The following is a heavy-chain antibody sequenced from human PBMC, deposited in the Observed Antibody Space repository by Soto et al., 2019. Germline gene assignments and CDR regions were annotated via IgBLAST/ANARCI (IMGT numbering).Heavy chain of an antibody. J-gene: IGHJ6*02. CDR2: IYYSGST. CDR3: ARRFLEWGGMDV. V-gene: IGHV4-39*01. D-gene: IGHD3-3*01. CDR1: GGSISSSSYY. Sequence: PSETLSLTCTVSGGSISSSSYYWGWIRQPPGKGLEWIGSIYYSGSTYYNPSLKSRVTISVDTSKNQFSLKLSSVTAADTAVYYCARRFLEWGGMDVWGQGTTVTVSS.